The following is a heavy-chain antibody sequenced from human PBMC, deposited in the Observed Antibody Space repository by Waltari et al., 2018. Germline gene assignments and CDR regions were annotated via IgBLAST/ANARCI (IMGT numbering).Heavy chain of an antibody. V-gene: IGHV3-74*01. D-gene: IGHD1-7*01. J-gene: IGHJ4*02. CDR1: GFNFSNYF. CDR2: INNDGSIV. CDR3: LNYDFDS. Sequence: DVQVVESGGGLVRPGGSLRLSCIGSGFNFSNYFIHWVRQAPGEGPLWVARINNDGSIVNYAYSVKGRFSISRDNAKSTVYLQMNNLRGEDTALYHCLNYDFDSWGQGTLVTVSS.